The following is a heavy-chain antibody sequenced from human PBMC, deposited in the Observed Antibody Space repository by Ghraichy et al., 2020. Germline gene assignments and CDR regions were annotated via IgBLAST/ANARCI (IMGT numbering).Heavy chain of an antibody. Sequence: SETLSLTCTVSGDSISSDISYWGWIRQPPGKGLEWIGSVFYVGSTYNNPSLTSRVTISIDTSKSQFSLKLRSVTAADTAFYYCARLVVAGTQNVFDIWGQGTMVTVSS. J-gene: IGHJ3*02. V-gene: IGHV4-39*01. CDR2: VFYVGST. CDR3: ARLVVAGTQNVFDI. D-gene: IGHD2-15*01. CDR1: GDSISSDISY.